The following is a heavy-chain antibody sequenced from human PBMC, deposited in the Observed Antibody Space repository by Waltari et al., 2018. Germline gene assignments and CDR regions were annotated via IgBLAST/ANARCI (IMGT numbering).Heavy chain of an antibody. V-gene: IGHV3-7*04. CDR3: ARESSGYNY. CDR1: GFTFSSYW. D-gene: IGHD3-22*01. J-gene: IGHJ4*02. Sequence: EVQLVESGGGLVQPGGYLRLSCAASGFTFSSYWMSWGRQAPGKGREWVANIKQDGSEKYYVDSVKGRFTISRDNAKNALYLQMNSLRAEDTAVYYCARESSGYNYWGQGTLVTVSS. CDR2: IKQDGSEK.